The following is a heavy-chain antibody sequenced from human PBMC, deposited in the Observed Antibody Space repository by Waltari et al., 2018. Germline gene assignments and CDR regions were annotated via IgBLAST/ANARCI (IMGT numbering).Heavy chain of an antibody. CDR3: AGGFPYCSSTSCTPSDY. D-gene: IGHD2-2*01. J-gene: IGHJ4*02. CDR1: GGTFSSYA. CDR2: IIPIFGTA. V-gene: IGHV1-69*13. Sequence: QVQLVQSGAEVKKPGSSVKVSCKASGGTFSSYAISWVRQAPGQGLEWMGRIIPIFGTANYAQKFQGRVTITADKSTSTAYMELSSLRSEDTAVYYCAGGFPYCSSTSCTPSDYWGQGTLVTVSS.